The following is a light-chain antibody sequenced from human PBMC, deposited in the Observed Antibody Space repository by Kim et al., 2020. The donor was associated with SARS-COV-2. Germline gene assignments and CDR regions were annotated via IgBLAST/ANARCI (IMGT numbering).Light chain of an antibody. CDR3: QSADSSGSWV. V-gene: IGLV3-25*03. J-gene: IGLJ3*02. Sequence: SYELTQPPSVSVSPGQTARITCSGDALPNQYAYWYQQKPGQAPVLVIYKDSERPSGIPERLSGSSSGTTVTLTISGVQAEDEADYYCQSADSSGSWVFGGGTQLTVL. CDR1: ALPNQY. CDR2: KDS.